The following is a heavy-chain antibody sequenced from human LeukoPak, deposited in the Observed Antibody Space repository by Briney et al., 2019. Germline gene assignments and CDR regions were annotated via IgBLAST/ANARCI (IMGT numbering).Heavy chain of an antibody. Sequence: GGSLRLSCAASGFTFSSYAMSWVRQAPGKGLEWVSAISGSGGSTYYADSVKGRFTISRDNSKNTLYLQMNSLRAEDTAVYYCAKDLIAYYGILTGYSLFDYWGQGTLVTVSS. CDR1: GFTFSSYA. D-gene: IGHD3-9*01. CDR2: ISGSGGST. V-gene: IGHV3-23*01. J-gene: IGHJ4*02. CDR3: AKDLIAYYGILTGYSLFDY.